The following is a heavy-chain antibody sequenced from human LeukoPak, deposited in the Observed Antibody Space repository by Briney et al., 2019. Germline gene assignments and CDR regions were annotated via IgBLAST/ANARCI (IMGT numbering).Heavy chain of an antibody. CDR3: ARGLVPGDYVWGSYRPKGGAYYFDY. CDR1: GGSFSGYY. CDR2: INHSGST. Sequence: PSETLSLTCAVYGGSFSGYYWSWIRQPPGKGLEWIGEINHSGSTNYNPSLKSRVTISVDTSKNQFSLKLSSVTAADTAVYYCARGLVPGDYVWGSYRPKGGAYYFDYWGQGTLVTVSS. D-gene: IGHD3-16*02. J-gene: IGHJ4*02. V-gene: IGHV4-34*01.